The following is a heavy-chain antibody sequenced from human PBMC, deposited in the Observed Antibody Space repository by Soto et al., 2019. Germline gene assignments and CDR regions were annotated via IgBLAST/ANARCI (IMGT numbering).Heavy chain of an antibody. J-gene: IGHJ4*02. D-gene: IGHD6-19*01. CDR2: ISSTGALM. CDR1: GFTFSNYG. Sequence: PGGSLRLSCAASGFTFSNYGMHWVRQAPGKGLEWVSSISSTGALMYYADSVKGRFTISRDDADNSLYLQMNSLRVEDTAVYYCARDRLARGIPVAGRIDYWGQGALVTVSS. CDR3: ARDRLARGIPVAGRIDY. V-gene: IGHV3-21*01.